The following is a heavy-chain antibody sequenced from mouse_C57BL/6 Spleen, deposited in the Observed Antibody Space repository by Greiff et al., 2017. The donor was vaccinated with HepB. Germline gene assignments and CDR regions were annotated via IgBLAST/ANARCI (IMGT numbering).Heavy chain of an antibody. CDR3: TGGNYGRFAY. Sequence: EVQVVESGGGLVQPGGSMKLSCVVSGFTFSDAWMDWVRQSPEKGLEWVAEIRNKANNHATYYAESVKGRFTISRDDSKSSVYLQMNSLRAEDTGIYYCTGGNYGRFAYWGQGTLVTVSA. V-gene: IGHV6-6*01. CDR2: IRNKANNHAT. D-gene: IGHD2-1*01. J-gene: IGHJ3*01. CDR1: GFTFSDAW.